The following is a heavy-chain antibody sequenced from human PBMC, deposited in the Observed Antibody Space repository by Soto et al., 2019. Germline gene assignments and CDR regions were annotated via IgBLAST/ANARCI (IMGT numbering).Heavy chain of an antibody. Sequence: EASVQVSCKASGGTFSSYAISWVRQAPGQGLEWMGGIIPIFGTANYAQKFQGRVTITADESTSTAYMELSSLRSEDTAVYYCARAPPYNWNGVNWFDPWGQGTLVTV. CDR3: ARAPPYNWNGVNWFDP. J-gene: IGHJ5*02. CDR2: IIPIFGTA. CDR1: GGTFSSYA. D-gene: IGHD1-1*01. V-gene: IGHV1-69*13.